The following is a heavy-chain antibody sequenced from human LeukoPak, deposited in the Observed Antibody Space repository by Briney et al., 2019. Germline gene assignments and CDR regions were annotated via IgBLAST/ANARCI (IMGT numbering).Heavy chain of an antibody. D-gene: IGHD6-13*01. V-gene: IGHV4-30-4*08. CDR2: IHYSGST. Sequence: SQTLSLTCTVSGGSTCRGAYYWSWIRQHPGKGLEWIGYIHYSGSTNYNPSLKSRSTISVDTSKSQFSLKLSSVTAADTAIYYCARGHSSPWYYFYYWGQGTLVTVSS. CDR1: GGSTCRGAYY. CDR3: ARGHSSPWYYFYY. J-gene: IGHJ4*02.